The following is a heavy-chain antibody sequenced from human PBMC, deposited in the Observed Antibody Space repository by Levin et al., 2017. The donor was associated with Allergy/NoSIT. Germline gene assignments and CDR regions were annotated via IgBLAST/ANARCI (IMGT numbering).Heavy chain of an antibody. V-gene: IGHV1-69*02. J-gene: IGHJ6*02. CDR2: IAPRLGIA. CDR3: ARVNKDHYDIVTAAVRDYFYYGLDV. D-gene: IGHD3-9*01. CDR1: GGSFSNYS. Sequence: SVKVSCKASGGSFSNYSLNWVRQAPGQGLEWMGRIAPRLGIANYAQKFQGRVAITADKSTNTAYLELSSLRSGDTVVYFCARVNKDHYDIVTAAVRDYFYYGLDVWGQGTTVTVSS.